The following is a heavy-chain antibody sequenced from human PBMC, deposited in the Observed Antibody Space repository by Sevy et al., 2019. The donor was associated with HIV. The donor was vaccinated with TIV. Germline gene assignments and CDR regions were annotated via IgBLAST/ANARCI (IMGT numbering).Heavy chain of an antibody. CDR3: AKGNSGSLDY. J-gene: IGHJ4*02. V-gene: IGHV3-7*01. CDR1: GFSFSTYW. CDR2: IKQDESEK. D-gene: IGHD3-22*01. Sequence: GGSLRLSCAASGFSFSTYWMHWVRQAPGKGLEWVANIKQDESEKWYVASVKGRFTISRDNAKNSVYLEMNSLRPEDTAIYYCAKGNSGSLDYWGQGTLVTVSS.